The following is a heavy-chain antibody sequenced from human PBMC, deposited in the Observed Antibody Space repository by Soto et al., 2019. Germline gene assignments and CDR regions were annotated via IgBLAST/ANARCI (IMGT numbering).Heavy chain of an antibody. Sequence: GASVKVSCKASGYTFTSYGISWVRQAPGQGLEWMGWISAYNGNTNYAQKLQGRVTMTTDTSTSTAYMELSSVRSEDTAVYYCTTMSGRLRFLEWTNTPFDYWGQGTLVTVSS. J-gene: IGHJ4*02. D-gene: IGHD3-3*01. CDR1: GYTFTSYG. CDR3: TTMSGRLRFLEWTNTPFDY. V-gene: IGHV1-18*01. CDR2: ISAYNGNT.